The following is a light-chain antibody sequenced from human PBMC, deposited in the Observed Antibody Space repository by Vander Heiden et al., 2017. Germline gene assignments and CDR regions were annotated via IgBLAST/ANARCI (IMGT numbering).Light chain of an antibody. Sequence: SYELTQPPSVSVSPGQTARITCSGDALPRQYAYWYQQKPGQAPLLIMYKDTERPSGIPERFSCSTSGTIVTLTISGGQAEDEADYYCQSAASSGTYARIFGGGTRLTVL. V-gene: IGLV3-25*03. J-gene: IGLJ2*01. CDR1: ALPRQY. CDR3: QSAASSGTYARI. CDR2: KDT.